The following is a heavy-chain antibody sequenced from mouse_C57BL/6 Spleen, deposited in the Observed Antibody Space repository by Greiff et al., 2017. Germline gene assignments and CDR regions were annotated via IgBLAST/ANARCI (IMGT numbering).Heavy chain of an antibody. Sequence: VQLQQSGAELVRPGTSVKVSCKASGYAFTNYLIEWVKQRPGQGLEWIGVINPGSGGTNYNEKFKGKATLTADKSSSTAYMQLSSLTSEDSAVYFCATDSSGYGYAMDYWGQGTSVTVSS. D-gene: IGHD3-2*02. J-gene: IGHJ4*01. CDR3: ATDSSGYGYAMDY. CDR2: INPGSGGT. V-gene: IGHV1-54*01. CDR1: GYAFTNYL.